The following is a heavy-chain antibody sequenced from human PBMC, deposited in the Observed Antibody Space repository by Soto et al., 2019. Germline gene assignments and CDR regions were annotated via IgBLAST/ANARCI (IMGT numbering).Heavy chain of an antibody. Sequence: QVQLVQSGAEVKKPGASVKVSGKASGYTFNRYGISWVRQAPGQGLEWMGCISAYNGNTNYAQKLQGRVTMTTDTATSTGYMELRSLRYDDTAVYYCSRYLWKAPPDYWGQGNLVTVSS. CDR2: ISAYNGNT. CDR3: SRYLWKAPPDY. J-gene: IGHJ4*02. D-gene: IGHD2-21*01. V-gene: IGHV1-18*04. CDR1: GYTFNRYG.